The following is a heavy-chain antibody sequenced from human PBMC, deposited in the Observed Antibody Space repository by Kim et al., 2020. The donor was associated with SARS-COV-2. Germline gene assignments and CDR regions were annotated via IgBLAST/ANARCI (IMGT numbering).Heavy chain of an antibody. J-gene: IGHJ4*01. CDR2: LSYSGRR. V-gene: IGHV4-39*01. Sequence: SETLSLTCTVSGASIGSHGYFWAWIRQPPGRGLEWIVSLSYSGRRYSNPFLERRITTTLDTSNTLFPLRLTSVAAADTAVYHAARLFALTGSFTAYYFD. D-gene: IGHD3-10*01. CDR1: GASIGSHGYF. CDR3: ARLFALTGSFTAYYFD.